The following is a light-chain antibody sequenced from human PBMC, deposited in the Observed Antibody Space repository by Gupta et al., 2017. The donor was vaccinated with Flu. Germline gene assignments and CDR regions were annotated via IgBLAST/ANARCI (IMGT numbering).Light chain of an antibody. Sequence: RAVTISCTGTSSDVGAYNYVSWYQQHPGKVPKVILYEVNKRPSGVHARFSGSKSGTTASLTVSGLQAEDAADYSCSSFAGSNNLGVFGTGTQV. J-gene: IGLJ1*01. CDR3: SSFAGSNNLGV. CDR1: SSDVGAYNY. V-gene: IGLV2-8*01. CDR2: EVN.